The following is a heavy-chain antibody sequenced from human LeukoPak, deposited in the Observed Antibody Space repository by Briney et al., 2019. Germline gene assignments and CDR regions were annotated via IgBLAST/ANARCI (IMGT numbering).Heavy chain of an antibody. D-gene: IGHD3-3*01. Sequence: PSETLSLTCTVPGGSTRDNYWSWIRQPPGKGLEWIGYILYSGSTNYNPSLQSRVTISVDTSKNQFSLELTSVTAADTAVYYCARHRGSGYENFFDYWGQGTLVTVSS. CDR2: ILYSGST. CDR3: ARHRGSGYENFFDY. J-gene: IGHJ4*02. V-gene: IGHV4-59*08. CDR1: GGSTRDNY.